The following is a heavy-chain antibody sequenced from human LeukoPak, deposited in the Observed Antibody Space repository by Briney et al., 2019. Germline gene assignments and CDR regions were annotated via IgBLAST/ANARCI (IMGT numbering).Heavy chain of an antibody. CDR1: EFTVSNNY. Sequence: GSLRLSCAASEFTVSNNYMSWVRQAPGKGLEWVSVIYSGGSTYYADSVKGRFTISRDNSKNTLYLQMNSLRAEDTAVYYCARGHPITTFDYWGQGTLVTVSS. CDR2: IYSGGST. CDR3: ARGHPITTFDY. V-gene: IGHV3-53*01. D-gene: IGHD1-1*01. J-gene: IGHJ4*02.